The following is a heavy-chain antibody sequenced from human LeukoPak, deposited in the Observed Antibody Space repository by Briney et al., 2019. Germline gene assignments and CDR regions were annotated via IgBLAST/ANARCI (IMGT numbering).Heavy chain of an antibody. Sequence: ASFKIPCKASAYTITSYDISWVRHPPARGLEGMGWISAYNGNTNYAQKLQGRVTMTTDTSTSTAYMELRSVRSDDTAAYYCARAKQWLVSHFDLWGRGTLVTVSS. V-gene: IGHV1-18*01. J-gene: IGHJ2*01. CDR2: ISAYNGNT. D-gene: IGHD6-19*01. CDR3: ARAKQWLVSHFDL. CDR1: AYTITSYD.